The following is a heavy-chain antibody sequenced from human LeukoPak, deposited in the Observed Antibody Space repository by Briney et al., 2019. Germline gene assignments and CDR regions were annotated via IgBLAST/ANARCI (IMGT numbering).Heavy chain of an antibody. Sequence: GGSLRLSCAASGLTLRNYWMAWVRRAPGKGLEWVANIKEDGSVKQYVESVRGRFTISRDDAKNSVYLQMNSLRTEDTAVYYCAREPRDVVGALDVWGQGTTVTVSS. CDR3: AREPRDVVGALDV. J-gene: IGHJ6*02. CDR2: IKEDGSVK. V-gene: IGHV3-7*01. CDR1: GLTLRNYW. D-gene: IGHD1-26*01.